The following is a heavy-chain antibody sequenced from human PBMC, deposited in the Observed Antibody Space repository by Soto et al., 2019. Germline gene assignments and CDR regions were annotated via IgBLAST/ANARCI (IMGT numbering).Heavy chain of an antibody. V-gene: IGHV5-10-1*01. CDR2: IDPSDSYT. D-gene: IGHD3-9*01. Sequence: GESLKISCKGSGYSFTSYWISWVRQMPGKGLEWMGRIDPSDSYTNYSPSFQGHVTISADKSISTAYLQWSSLKASDTAMYYCARQLNYDILTGYGPYYGMDVWGQGTTVTVSS. CDR1: GYSFTSYW. CDR3: ARQLNYDILTGYGPYYGMDV. J-gene: IGHJ6*02.